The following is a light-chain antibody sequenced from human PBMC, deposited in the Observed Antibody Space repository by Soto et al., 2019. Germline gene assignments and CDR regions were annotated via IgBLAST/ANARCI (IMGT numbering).Light chain of an antibody. J-gene: IGKJ5*01. V-gene: IGKV3D-20*02. CDR3: QQRKNWPPLT. CDR2: GAS. CDR1: QSVSSNY. Sequence: EIVMTQSPGTLSLSPGETATLSCRASQSVSSNYVAWCHQKPGQAPRLLIYGASSRATGVPDRSSASGSGTDFTLTISRLEPEDSAVYSCQQRKNWPPLTFGQGTRLEIK.